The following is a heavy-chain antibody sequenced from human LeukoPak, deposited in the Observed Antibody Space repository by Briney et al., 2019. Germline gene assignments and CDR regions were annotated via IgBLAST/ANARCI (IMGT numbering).Heavy chain of an antibody. CDR1: GYTFTSYG. Sequence: ASVKVSCKASGYTFTSYGISWVRQAPGQGLEWMGWISAYNGNTNYAQKLQGRVTMTTDTSTSTAYMELRSLKSDDTAVYYCARVDGYSWDAWFDPWGQGTLVTVSS. J-gene: IGHJ5*02. D-gene: IGHD2-2*03. CDR3: ARVDGYSWDAWFDP. V-gene: IGHV1-18*04. CDR2: ISAYNGNT.